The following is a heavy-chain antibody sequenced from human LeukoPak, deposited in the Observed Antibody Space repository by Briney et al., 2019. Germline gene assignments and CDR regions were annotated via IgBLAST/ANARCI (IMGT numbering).Heavy chain of an antibody. Sequence: SVKVSCKASGGTFSSYAISWVRPALGQGLEWMGGIIPIFGTANYAQKFQGRVTITADESTSTAYMELSSLRSEDTAVYYCAREVLRGWDKDAFDIWGQGTMVTVSS. CDR2: IIPIFGTA. J-gene: IGHJ3*02. CDR1: GGTFSSYA. CDR3: AREVLRGWDKDAFDI. D-gene: IGHD6-19*01. V-gene: IGHV1-69*13.